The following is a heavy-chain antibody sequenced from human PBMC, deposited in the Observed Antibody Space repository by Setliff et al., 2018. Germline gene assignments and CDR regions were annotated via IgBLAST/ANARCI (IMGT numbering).Heavy chain of an antibody. CDR2: ISGYNGNT. CDR1: GFMFYTFS. CDR3: ARSSAPSVVLAADFDF. Sequence: ASVKVSCKTSGFMFYTFSFSWVRHVPEQGFEWMGCISGYNGNTNYAQKFQDRVTVTMDTSTSTVYMELRSLRSDDTAVYYCARSSAPSVVLAADFDFWGLGTPVTVSS. J-gene: IGHJ4*02. V-gene: IGHV1-18*01. D-gene: IGHD1-26*01.